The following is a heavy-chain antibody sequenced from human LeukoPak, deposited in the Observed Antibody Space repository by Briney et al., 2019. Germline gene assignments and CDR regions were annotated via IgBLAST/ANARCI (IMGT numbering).Heavy chain of an antibody. CDR2: ISAYNGNT. J-gene: IGHJ4*02. Sequence: ASVKVSCKASGYTFTSYGISWVRQAPGQGLEWMGWISAYNGNTNYAQKLQGRVTMTTDTSTSTAYMELRSLRSEDTAVYYCARTIHRAIAASQTRFDYWGQGTLVTVSS. CDR1: GYTFTSYG. V-gene: IGHV1-18*01. D-gene: IGHD6-25*01. CDR3: ARTIHRAIAASQTRFDY.